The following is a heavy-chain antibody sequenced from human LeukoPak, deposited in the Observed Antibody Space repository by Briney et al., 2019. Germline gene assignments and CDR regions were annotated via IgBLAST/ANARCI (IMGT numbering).Heavy chain of an antibody. J-gene: IGHJ4*02. Sequence: SETLSLTCTVSGGSISSSSYYWGWVRQPPGKGLEWIGSIYYSGSTYYNPSLKSRVTISVDTSKNQFSLKLSSVTAADTAVYYCARQGCTNGVCYVADYWGQGTLVTVSS. D-gene: IGHD2-8*01. CDR3: ARQGCTNGVCYVADY. CDR2: IYYSGST. CDR1: GGSISSSSYY. V-gene: IGHV4-39*01.